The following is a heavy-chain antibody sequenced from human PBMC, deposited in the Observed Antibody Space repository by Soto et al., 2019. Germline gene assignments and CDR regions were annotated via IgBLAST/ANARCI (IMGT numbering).Heavy chain of an antibody. CDR1: GFTFGDYA. CDR2: IRSKAYGGTT. Sequence: GGSLRLSCTASGFTFGDYAMSWFRQAPGKGLEWVGFIRSKAYGGTTEYAASVKGRFTISRDDSKSIAYLQMNSLKTEDTAVYYCTRDRYYVSGSYYGYFQHWGQGTLVTVSS. J-gene: IGHJ1*01. D-gene: IGHD3-10*01. CDR3: TRDRYYVSGSYYGYFQH. V-gene: IGHV3-49*03.